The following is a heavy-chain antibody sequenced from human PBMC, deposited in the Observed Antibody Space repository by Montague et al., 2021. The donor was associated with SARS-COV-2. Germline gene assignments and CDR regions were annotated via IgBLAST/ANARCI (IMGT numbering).Heavy chain of an antibody. CDR1: GGSISSTSFF. CDR3: ARSTSGWFIY. D-gene: IGHD6-19*01. CDR2: MYSSGTT. J-gene: IGHJ4*02. Sequence: SETLSLTCSVSGGSISSTSFFWAWIRQPPGKGLEWVGSMYSSGTTYYNPSLKSRVIISGDTSRNQLSVRLSSVTATDTAVYYCARSTSGWFIYWGQGTLVTVSS. V-gene: IGHV4-39*01.